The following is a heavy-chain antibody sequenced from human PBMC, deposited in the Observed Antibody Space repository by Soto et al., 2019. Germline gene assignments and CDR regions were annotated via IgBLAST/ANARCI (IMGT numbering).Heavy chain of an antibody. J-gene: IGHJ4*02. CDR3: AKDGSHNFDY. CDR1: GFTFSHHA. D-gene: IGHD1-26*01. CDR2: MSYDGSNE. V-gene: IGHV3-30*18. Sequence: QVQLVDSGGGVVQPGRSLRLSCAASGFTFSHHAMHWVRQAPGKGLEWVALMSYDGSNEYYADSVKGRFTISRDNSKNTLYLQMTSLRAEDTAVYYCAKDGSHNFDYWGQGTLVTVSS.